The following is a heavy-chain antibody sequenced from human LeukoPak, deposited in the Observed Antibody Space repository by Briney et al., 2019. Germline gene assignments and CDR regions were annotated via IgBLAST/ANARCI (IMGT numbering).Heavy chain of an antibody. Sequence: SQTLSLTCAISGDSVSSNSAAWNSIRQSPSRGLEWLGRTYYRSKWYNDYAVSVKSRITINPDTSKNQFSLQLNSVTPEDTAVYYCARERLGFFGSSPNFDYWGQGTLVTVSS. D-gene: IGHD3-16*01. CDR2: TYYRSKWYN. J-gene: IGHJ4*02. CDR1: GDSVSSNSAA. V-gene: IGHV6-1*01. CDR3: ARERLGFFGSSPNFDY.